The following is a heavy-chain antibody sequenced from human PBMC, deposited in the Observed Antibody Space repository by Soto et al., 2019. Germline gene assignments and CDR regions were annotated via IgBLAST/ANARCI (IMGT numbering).Heavy chain of an antibody. V-gene: IGHV2-5*02. CDR3: ALSQADSRDYYLQFAF. Sequence: PTLMKNTQALTLTFNFCGFSFNRNRMSVGWIRQPPGKGLDWLALIYWDGDKRYSPSLKTILAISKDASRSQVVLTMTDLYPVDTATFFCALSQADSRDYYLQFAFWGQGTRVTVSS. CDR1: GFSFNRNRMS. J-gene: IGHJ4*02. D-gene: IGHD3-22*01. CDR2: IYWDGDK.